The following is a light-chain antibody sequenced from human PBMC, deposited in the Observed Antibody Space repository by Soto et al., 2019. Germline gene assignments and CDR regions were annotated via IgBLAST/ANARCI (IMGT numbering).Light chain of an antibody. CDR3: SSHTTYSTRV. CDR2: EVS. J-gene: IGLJ1*01. CDR1: SSDIGSYNY. V-gene: IGLV2-14*01. Sequence: QSALTQPASVSGSPGQSIAISCTGTSSDIGSYNYVSWYQQHPGKAPKLMINEVSNRPSGVSDRFSGSKSGNTASLTISGLQADDEADYYCSSHTTYSTRVFGTGTKVTVL.